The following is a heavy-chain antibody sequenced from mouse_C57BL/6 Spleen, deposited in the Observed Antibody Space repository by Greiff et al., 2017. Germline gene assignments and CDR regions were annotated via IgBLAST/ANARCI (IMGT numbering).Heavy chain of an antibody. CDR2: ISDGGSYT. V-gene: IGHV5-4*01. CDR3: ARDHGDYDNYYSMDY. D-gene: IGHD2-4*01. J-gene: IGHJ4*01. Sequence: EVHLVESGGGLVKPGGSLKLSCAASGFTFSSYAMSWVRQTPEKRLEWVATISDGGSYTYYHDNVKGRFTISRDNAKNNLYLQMSHLKSEDAAMYYCARDHGDYDNYYSMDYWGQGTSVTVSS. CDR1: GFTFSSYA.